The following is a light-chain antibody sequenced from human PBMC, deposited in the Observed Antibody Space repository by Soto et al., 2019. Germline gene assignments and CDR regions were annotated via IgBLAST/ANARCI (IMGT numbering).Light chain of an antibody. Sequence: QSVLTQPPSASGTPGQRVTISCSGSSSNIGTSTVNWYQQLPGTAPKLLIYTNNQRPSGVLDRFSGSKSGTSASLAISGLQSEDEADYYCAAWDDSLNGHVFGTGTKVTVL. CDR1: SSNIGTST. J-gene: IGLJ1*01. CDR2: TNN. V-gene: IGLV1-44*01. CDR3: AAWDDSLNGHV.